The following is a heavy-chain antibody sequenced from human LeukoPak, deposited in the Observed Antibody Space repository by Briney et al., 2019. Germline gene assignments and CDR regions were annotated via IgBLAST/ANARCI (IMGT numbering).Heavy chain of an antibody. V-gene: IGHV3-7*01. CDR1: GFTFNRYW. CDR3: ATIYCSNGVCYYFDY. CDR2: IKQDGSEK. J-gene: IGHJ4*02. Sequence: GGSLKLSCAASGFTFNRYWMSWVRQAPGKGLEWVANIKQDGSEKYYVDSVKGRFTISRDNVQNSLYLVINSLRAEDTAIYYCATIYCSNGVCYYFDYWGQGTLVTVCS. D-gene: IGHD2-8*01.